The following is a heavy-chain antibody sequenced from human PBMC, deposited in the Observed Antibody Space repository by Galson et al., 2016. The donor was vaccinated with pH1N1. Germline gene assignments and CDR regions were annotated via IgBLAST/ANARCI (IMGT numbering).Heavy chain of an antibody. V-gene: IGHV1-2*04. J-gene: IGHJ2*01. CDR3: ARNLSMIGDYYFDL. CDR1: GFNFSDYY. Sequence: SVKVSCKASGFNFSDYYFHWVRQAPGQGLEWMGWINPTSGGTKYAQKFQAWVTLTRDTSINTAHMEMSRLKSDDTAVYFCARNLSMIGDYYFDLWGRGTLVTVSS. D-gene: IGHD3-16*01. CDR2: INPTSGGT.